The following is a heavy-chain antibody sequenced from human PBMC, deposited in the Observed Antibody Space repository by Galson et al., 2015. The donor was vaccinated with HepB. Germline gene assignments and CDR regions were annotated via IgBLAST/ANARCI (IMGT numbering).Heavy chain of an antibody. Sequence: SLRLSCAASGFTFSNAWMNWVRQAPGKGLEWVGRIKSKTDGGTTDYAAPVKGRFTISRDDSKNTLYLQMNSLKTEDTAVYYCTTEIAGPRVVPEPYYYYYYYMDVWGKGTTVTVSS. CDR3: TTEIAGPRVVPEPYYYYYYYMDV. D-gene: IGHD2-2*01. J-gene: IGHJ6*03. CDR2: IKSKTDGGTT. CDR1: GFTFSNAW. V-gene: IGHV3-15*07.